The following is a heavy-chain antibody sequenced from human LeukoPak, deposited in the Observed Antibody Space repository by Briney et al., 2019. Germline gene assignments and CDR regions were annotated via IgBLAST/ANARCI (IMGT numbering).Heavy chain of an antibody. CDR3: ARAFNPRDSSGYYYDDAFDI. CDR1: GFTFSSYE. Sequence: GGSLRLSCAASGFTFSSYEMNWVRQAPGKGLEWVSYISSSGSTIYYADSVKGRFTISRDNAKNSLYLQMNSLRAEDTAVYYRARAFNPRDSSGYYYDDAFDIWGQGTMVTVYS. V-gene: IGHV3-48*03. J-gene: IGHJ3*02. D-gene: IGHD3-22*01. CDR2: ISSSGSTI.